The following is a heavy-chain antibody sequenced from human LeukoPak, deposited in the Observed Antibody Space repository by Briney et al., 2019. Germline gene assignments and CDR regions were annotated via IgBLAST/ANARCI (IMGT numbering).Heavy chain of an antibody. CDR1: GLTFTTYW. D-gene: IGHD5-24*01. CDR3: ANLGPPGRDHYLES. Sequence: GGSLSISCAASGLTFTTYWMGWVRQAPGKGPEWVANINQVGSSKYFVDSVKGRFIISRDNAKNSLYLQMNSLRDEDTAVYYCANLGPPGRDHYLESWGQGTLVTVSS. CDR2: INQVGSSK. J-gene: IGHJ4*02. V-gene: IGHV3-7*01.